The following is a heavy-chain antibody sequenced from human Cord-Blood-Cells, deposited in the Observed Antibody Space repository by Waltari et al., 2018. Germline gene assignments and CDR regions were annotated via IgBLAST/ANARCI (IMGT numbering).Heavy chain of an antibody. CDR3: ARDGGLGGDWYFDL. J-gene: IGHJ2*01. CDR2: IIPILGIA. D-gene: IGHD2-21*01. Sequence: QVQLVQSGAEVKKPGSSVKVSCKASGGTFSSYTISWVRQAPGQGLEWMGRIIPILGIANYAQKFQGRDTITADKSTSTAYMELSSLRSEDTAVYYCARDGGLGGDWYFDLWGRGTLVTVSS. CDR1: GGTFSSYT. V-gene: IGHV1-69*08.